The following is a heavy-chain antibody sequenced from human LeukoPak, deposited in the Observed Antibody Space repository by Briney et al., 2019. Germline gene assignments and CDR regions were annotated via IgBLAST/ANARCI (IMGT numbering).Heavy chain of an antibody. CDR3: AKVRSRIAAAGTSVYYFDY. Sequence: GSLRLSCAASGFTFSSYAMSWVRQAPGKGLEWVSAISGSGGSTYYADSVKGRFTISRDNSKNTLYLQMNSLRAEDTAVYYCAKVRSRIAAAGTSVYYFDYWGQGTLVTVSS. V-gene: IGHV3-23*01. J-gene: IGHJ4*02. CDR2: ISGSGGST. D-gene: IGHD6-13*01. CDR1: GFTFSSYA.